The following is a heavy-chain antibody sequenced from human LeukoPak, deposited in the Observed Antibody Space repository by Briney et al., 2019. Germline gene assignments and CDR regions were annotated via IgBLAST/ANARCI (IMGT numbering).Heavy chain of an antibody. J-gene: IGHJ1*01. D-gene: IGHD5-18*01. V-gene: IGHV1-8*01. CDR1: GSTFTSYD. CDR3: TRNTAGARYFQR. Sequence: ASVKVSCEASGSTFTSYDINWVRQATGQGLEWMGWMNPNSGHTGYAQKFQGRVTMTRNTSVSTAYMELCSLTSEDTAVYYCTRNTAGARYFQRWGQGTLVTVSS. CDR2: MNPNSGHT.